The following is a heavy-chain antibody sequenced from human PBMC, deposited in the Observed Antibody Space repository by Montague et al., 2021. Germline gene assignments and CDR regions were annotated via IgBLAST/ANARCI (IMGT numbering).Heavy chain of an antibody. Sequence: TLSLTCSVSGGSISSGGFYWSWIRQHPGKGPEWIGSIYDSGSTNYNPSLESRLTLSRDTSKNQVSLRLTSVTAAETAVYYCARSGGYCSGGRCDTFDYWGQGPLVTVSS. CDR3: ARSGGYCSGGRCDTFDY. J-gene: IGHJ4*02. D-gene: IGHD2-15*01. V-gene: IGHV4-31*03. CDR1: GGSISSGGFY. CDR2: IYDSGST.